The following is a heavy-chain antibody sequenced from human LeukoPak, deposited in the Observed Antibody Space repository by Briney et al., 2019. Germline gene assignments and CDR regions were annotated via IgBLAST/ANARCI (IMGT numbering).Heavy chain of an antibody. CDR3: ARVNRFGIAVALDY. Sequence: ASVKVSCKASGGTFSSYAISWVRQAPGQRLEWMGWINAGNGNTKYSQKFQGRVTITRDTSASTAYMELSSLRSEDTAVYYCARVNRFGIAVALDYWGQGTLVTVSS. V-gene: IGHV1-3*01. CDR1: GGTFSSYA. J-gene: IGHJ4*02. D-gene: IGHD6-19*01. CDR2: INAGNGNT.